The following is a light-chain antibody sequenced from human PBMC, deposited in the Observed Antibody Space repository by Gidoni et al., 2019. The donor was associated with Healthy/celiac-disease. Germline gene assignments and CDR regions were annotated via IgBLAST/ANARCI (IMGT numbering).Light chain of an antibody. V-gene: IGKV3-11*01. Sequence: EIVLTQSPATLSLSPGERATLSCRASQSVSSYLAWYQQKPGQAPRLLIYDASNRATGIPARFSGSGSGTDFTLTISSLEPEDCAVYYCQQRSNWPPYXXXQGTKLEIK. J-gene: IGKJ2*01. CDR3: QQRSNWPPYX. CDR1: QSVSSY. CDR2: DAS.